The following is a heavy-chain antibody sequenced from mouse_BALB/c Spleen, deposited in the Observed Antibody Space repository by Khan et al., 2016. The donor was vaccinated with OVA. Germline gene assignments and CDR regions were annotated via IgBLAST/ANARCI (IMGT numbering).Heavy chain of an antibody. CDR2: ISSGGSLT. Sequence: EVELVESGGGLVKPGGSLKVSCAASGFTFSSYAMSWVRQTPEKRLEWVATISSGGSLTYYPDSVQGRFTISRDNGKNTLYLRMSSLRSEDTAMYYCVRVYIGYFDYWGQGTTLTVSS. CDR3: VRVYIGYFDY. CDR1: GFTFSSYA. J-gene: IGHJ2*01. D-gene: IGHD2-1*01. V-gene: IGHV5-9-3*01.